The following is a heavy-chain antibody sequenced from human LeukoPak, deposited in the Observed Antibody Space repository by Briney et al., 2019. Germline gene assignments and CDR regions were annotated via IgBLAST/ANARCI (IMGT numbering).Heavy chain of an antibody. CDR2: ISHSGTT. V-gene: IGHV4-59*08. Sequence: SETLSLICIVSGGSIRTYSWNWIRQSPGKGLEWIGYISHSGTTSYRSSLKSRVTISVDTSKNQLSLKLASVTAADTAVYFCARWDDSAWAFGSWGPGTLVTVSS. J-gene: IGHJ4*02. D-gene: IGHD6-19*01. CDR1: GGSIRTYS. CDR3: ARWDDSAWAFGS.